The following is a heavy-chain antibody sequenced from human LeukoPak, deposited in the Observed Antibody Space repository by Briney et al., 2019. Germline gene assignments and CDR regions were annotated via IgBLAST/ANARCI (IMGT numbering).Heavy chain of an antibody. D-gene: IGHD3-10*01. CDR3: ARSPLWFGELPANSNWFDP. Sequence: ASVKVSCKASGYTFTGYYMHWVRQAPGQGLEWMGWINPNSGGTSYAQKFQGRVTMTRDTSISTAYMELSRLRSDDTAVYYCARSPLWFGELPANSNWFDPWGQGTLVTVSS. CDR2: INPNSGGT. J-gene: IGHJ5*02. CDR1: GYTFTGYY. V-gene: IGHV1-2*02.